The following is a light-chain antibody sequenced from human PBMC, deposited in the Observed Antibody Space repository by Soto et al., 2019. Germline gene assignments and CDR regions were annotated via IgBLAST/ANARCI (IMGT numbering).Light chain of an antibody. CDR3: QQPTIFPLP. CDR1: QGISSW. J-gene: IGKJ4*01. V-gene: IGKV1-12*01. Sequence: DIQMTQSPSFVSASVGDRVTITCRASQGISSWLAWYQHKPGRAPKLLIHAASSLESGVPSRFSGIGFGTDFPLIFSSLQREDFETYYCQQPTIFPLPFAGGTKLEIK. CDR2: AAS.